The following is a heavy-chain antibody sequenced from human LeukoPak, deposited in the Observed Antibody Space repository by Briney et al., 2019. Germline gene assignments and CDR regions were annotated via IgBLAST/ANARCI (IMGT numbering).Heavy chain of an antibody. D-gene: IGHD2-8*02. Sequence: ASVKVSCKASGYTFTSYGISWVRQAPGQGLEWMGWISAYNGNTNYAQKLQGRVTMTTDTSTSTAYMELRSLRSDDTAVYYCARGRPGVFPTGGLDYWGQGTLVTVSS. V-gene: IGHV1-18*01. CDR3: ARGRPGVFPTGGLDY. CDR2: ISAYNGNT. CDR1: GYTFTSYG. J-gene: IGHJ4*02.